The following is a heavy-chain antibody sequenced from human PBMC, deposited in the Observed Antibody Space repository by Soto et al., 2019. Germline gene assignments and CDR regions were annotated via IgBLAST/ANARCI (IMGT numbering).Heavy chain of an antibody. D-gene: IGHD3-10*01. CDR3: ARDDRRIPGSRYGMDV. V-gene: IGHV4-4*07. Sequence: QVQLQESGPGLVKPSETLSLTCTVSGGSISSYYWSWIRQPAGKGLEWIGRIYTSGSTNYNPSLKSRVTMSVDTSKNQFSLKLSSVTDADTAVYYCARDDRRIPGSRYGMDVWGQGTTVTVSS. CDR1: GGSISSYY. J-gene: IGHJ6*02. CDR2: IYTSGST.